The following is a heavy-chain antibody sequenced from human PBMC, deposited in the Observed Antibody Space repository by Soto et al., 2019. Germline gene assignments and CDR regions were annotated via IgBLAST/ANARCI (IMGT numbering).Heavy chain of an antibody. Sequence: GGSLRLSCAASGFTFSSYWMSWVRQAPGKGLEWVANIKQDGSEKYYVDSVKGRFTISRDNAKNSLYLQMNSLRAEDTAVYYCARWAYCSGGSCYAAYAFDIWGQGTMVTVSS. CDR3: ARWAYCSGGSCYAAYAFDI. J-gene: IGHJ3*02. CDR1: GFTFSSYW. D-gene: IGHD2-15*01. V-gene: IGHV3-7*01. CDR2: IKQDGSEK.